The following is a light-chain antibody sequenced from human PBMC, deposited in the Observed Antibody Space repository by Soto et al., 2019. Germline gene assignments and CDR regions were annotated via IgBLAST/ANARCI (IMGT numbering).Light chain of an antibody. CDR1: QSVSSY. Sequence: EIVLTQSPASLSLSPGERATLSCRASQSVSSYLAWYQQKPGQAPRLLIYDASNRATGIPARFSGSGSGTDFTLTISSLEPEDFAVYYCQQRSNFFTFGRGTK. CDR3: QQRSNFFT. CDR2: DAS. J-gene: IGKJ4*01. V-gene: IGKV3-11*01.